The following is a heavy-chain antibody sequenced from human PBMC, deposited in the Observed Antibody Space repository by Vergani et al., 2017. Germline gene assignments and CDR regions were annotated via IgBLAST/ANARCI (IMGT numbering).Heavy chain of an antibody. V-gene: IGHV6-1*01. D-gene: IGHD3-22*01. Sequence: QVQLQQSGPGLVKPSQTLSLTCAISGDSVSSNSAAWNWIRQSPSRGLEWLGRTYYRSKWYNDYAVSVKSRITINPDTSKNQFSLQLNSVTPEDTAVYYCAKDSYYYDTSGYYPYYYYYYMDVWGKGTTVTVSS. CDR3: AKDSYYYDTSGYYPYYYYYYMDV. J-gene: IGHJ6*03. CDR2: TYYRSKWYN. CDR1: GDSVSSNSAA.